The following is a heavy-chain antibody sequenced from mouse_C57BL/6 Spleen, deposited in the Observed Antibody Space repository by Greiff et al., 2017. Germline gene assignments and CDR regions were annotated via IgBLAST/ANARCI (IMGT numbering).Heavy chain of an antibody. Sequence: QVQLKQPGAELVKPGASVKLSCKASGYTFTSYWMQWVKQRPGQGLEWIGEIDPSDSYTNYNQKFKGKATLTVDTSSSTAYMQLSSLTSEDSAVYYCARGGSGYFDYWGQGTTRTVSS. J-gene: IGHJ2*01. CDR2: IDPSDSYT. D-gene: IGHD3-2*02. CDR1: GYTFTSYW. CDR3: ARGGSGYFDY. V-gene: IGHV1-50*01.